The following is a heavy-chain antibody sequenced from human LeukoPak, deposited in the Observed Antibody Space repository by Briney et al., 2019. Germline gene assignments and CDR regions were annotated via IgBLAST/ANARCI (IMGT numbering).Heavy chain of an antibody. D-gene: IGHD2-2*02. J-gene: IGHJ5*02. CDR1: GFTFSNYM. V-gene: IGHV3-21*06. CDR3: ARGSLRCSSTSCHKNYFDP. Sequence: PGGSLRLSCAASGFTFSNYMMNWVRQAPGKGLEWVSSISSSTNFKYYADSVKGRFAISRDNAKNSLYLQMDSLRAEDTAVYYCARGSLRCSSTSCHKNYFDPCGQGTLVTVSS. CDR2: ISSSTNFK.